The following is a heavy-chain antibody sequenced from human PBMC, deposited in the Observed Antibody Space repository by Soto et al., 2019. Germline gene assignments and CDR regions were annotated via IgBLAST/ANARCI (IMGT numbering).Heavy chain of an antibody. CDR2: ISYDGSNK. Sequence: QVQLVESGGGVVQPGRSLRLSCAASGFTFSSYAMHWVRQAPGKGLEWVAVISYDGSNKYYADSVKGRFTISRDNSKNTLYLQMNSLRAEDTAVYYCAREDGSSGYHFDYWGQGTMVTVSS. CDR3: AREDGSSGYHFDY. D-gene: IGHD3-22*01. J-gene: IGHJ4*02. V-gene: IGHV3-30-3*01. CDR1: GFTFSSYA.